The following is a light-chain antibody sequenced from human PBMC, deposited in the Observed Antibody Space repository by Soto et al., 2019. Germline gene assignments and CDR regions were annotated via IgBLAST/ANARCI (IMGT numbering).Light chain of an antibody. J-gene: IGLJ1*01. V-gene: IGLV2-14*03. CDR2: DVI. Sequence: QSALTQPASVSGSPGQSITISCTGTSSDIGGYDFVSWYQQHPGKAPKLMIYDVINRPSGVPERFSGSKSGNTASLTISWLQAEDEADYYCNSCTSANTYVFGTGTKVTVL. CDR3: NSCTSANTYV. CDR1: SSDIGGYDF.